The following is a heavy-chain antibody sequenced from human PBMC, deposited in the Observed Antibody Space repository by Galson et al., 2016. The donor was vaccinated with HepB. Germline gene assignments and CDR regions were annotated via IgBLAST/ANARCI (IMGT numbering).Heavy chain of an antibody. D-gene: IGHD2-21*02. CDR3: AKIPGGDWGFDY. V-gene: IGHV3-7*03. Sequence: SLRLSCAASGFMFSSYWMSWVRQAPGKGLEWVANLNKDGSEKYYMDAVKGRFTISRDNARNSLYLQMSRLRAEDTAIYYCAKIPGGDWGFDYWGQGTLVTVSS. CDR1: GFMFSSYW. CDR2: LNKDGSEK. J-gene: IGHJ4*02.